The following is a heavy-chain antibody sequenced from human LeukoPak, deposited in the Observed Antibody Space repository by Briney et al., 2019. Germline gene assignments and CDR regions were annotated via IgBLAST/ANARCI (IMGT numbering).Heavy chain of an antibody. Sequence: GGSLRLSCAASGFTFDDYAMHWVRQAPGKGLEWVSGISWNSGSIGYADSVRGRFTISRDNAKNSLYLQMNSLRAEDTALYYCAKDMIPYYYDSSGYSNWGQGTMVAVSS. V-gene: IGHV3-9*01. D-gene: IGHD3-22*01. CDR1: GFTFDDYA. CDR3: AKDMIPYYYDSSGYSN. CDR2: ISWNSGSI. J-gene: IGHJ3*01.